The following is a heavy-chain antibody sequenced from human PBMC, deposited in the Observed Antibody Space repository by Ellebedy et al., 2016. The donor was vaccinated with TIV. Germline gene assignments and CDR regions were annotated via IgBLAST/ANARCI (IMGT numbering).Heavy chain of an antibody. Sequence: GGSLRLXCKGSGYSFTSYWIGWVRQMPGKGLEWMGIIYPGDSDTRYSPSFQGQVTISADKSISTAYLQWSSLKASDTAMYYCARSRGYQLLSGYYYYGMDVWGQGTTVTVSS. CDR2: IYPGDSDT. CDR1: GYSFTSYW. V-gene: IGHV5-51*01. CDR3: ARSRGYQLLSGYYYYGMDV. J-gene: IGHJ6*02. D-gene: IGHD2-2*01.